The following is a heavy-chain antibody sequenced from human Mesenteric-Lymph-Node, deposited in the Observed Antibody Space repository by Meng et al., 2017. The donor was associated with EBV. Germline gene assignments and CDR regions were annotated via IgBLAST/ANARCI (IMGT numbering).Heavy chain of an antibody. CDR1: GITFSTFG. CDR2: ISGSGDST. CDR3: ASVTSWPFL. V-gene: IGHV3-23*04. J-gene: IGHJ3*01. D-gene: IGHD2-2*01. Sequence: EVKVVESGGGLLQPGGSLRLSCAASGITFSTFGMSWVRQAPGKGLEWVSGISGSGDSTYYADSVKGRFVISRDNSKDTLYLQMNSLRAEDTAIYYCASVTSWPFLWGQGTMVTVSS.